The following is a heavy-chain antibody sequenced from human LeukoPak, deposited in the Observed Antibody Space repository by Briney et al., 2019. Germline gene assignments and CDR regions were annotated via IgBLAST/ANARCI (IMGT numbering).Heavy chain of an antibody. V-gene: IGHV3-48*03. CDR2: ISSSGSTI. Sequence: GGSLRVSCAASGFTFSSYEMNWVRQAPGKGLEWVSYISSSGSTIYYADSVKGRFTISRDNAKNSLYLQMNSLRAEDTAVYYCSLVGATSYYYYGMDVWGQGTTVTVSS. J-gene: IGHJ6*02. CDR3: SLVGATSYYYYGMDV. CDR1: GFTFSSYE. D-gene: IGHD1-26*01.